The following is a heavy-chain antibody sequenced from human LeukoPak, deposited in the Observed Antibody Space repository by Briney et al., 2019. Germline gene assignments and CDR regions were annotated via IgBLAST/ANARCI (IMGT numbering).Heavy chain of an antibody. Sequence: GRSLRLSCAAFGFTFSSYDMRWVRQAPGKGLEWVAVIWYDGSNKYYAGSVKGRFTISRDNSKNTLYLQVNSLRAEDTAVYYCARGDYGYYGMDVWGQGTTVTVSS. CDR3: ARGDYGYYGMDV. V-gene: IGHV3-33*01. CDR2: IWYDGSNK. D-gene: IGHD3-16*01. CDR1: GFTFSSYD. J-gene: IGHJ6*02.